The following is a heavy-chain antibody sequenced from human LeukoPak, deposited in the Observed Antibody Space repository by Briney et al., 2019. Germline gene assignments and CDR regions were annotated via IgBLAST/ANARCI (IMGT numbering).Heavy chain of an antibody. D-gene: IGHD3-10*01. Sequence: GGSLRLSCTASGFAFSVYAMSWLRQPPGKGLEWVSTINANSGTTSYAASVRGRFTISRDNSKNTLYLQLNTLRADDTATYYCARGQGFLLDLWGQGTLVTVSS. V-gene: IGHV3-23*01. J-gene: IGHJ5*02. CDR1: GFAFSVYA. CDR2: INANSGTT. CDR3: ARGQGFLLDL.